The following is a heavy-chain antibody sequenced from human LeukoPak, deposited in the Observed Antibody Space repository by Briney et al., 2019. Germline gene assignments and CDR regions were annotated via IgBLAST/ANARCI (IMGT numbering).Heavy chain of an antibody. Sequence: GGSLRLSCAASGFIFSTYGMHWVRQAPGKGLEWVAFIRFDGSNKYYADSVKGRFTLSRDNSKNTLDLQMNSLRAEDTAVYYCAKGAYGSESYWVDYWGQGTLVTVSS. V-gene: IGHV3-30*02. CDR1: GFIFSTYG. CDR2: IRFDGSNK. CDR3: AKGAYGSESYWVDY. D-gene: IGHD3-10*01. J-gene: IGHJ4*02.